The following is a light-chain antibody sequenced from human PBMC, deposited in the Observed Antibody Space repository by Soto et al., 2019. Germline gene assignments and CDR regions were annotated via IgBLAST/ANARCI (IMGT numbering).Light chain of an antibody. V-gene: IGKV3-20*01. CDR1: QSVSSNY. CDR3: QQYDISWT. CDR2: GVS. J-gene: IGKJ1*01. Sequence: EIVMTQSPATLSVSPGERATLSCRASQSVSSNYLAWYQQKPGQAPRLLIYGVSSRATGIPDRFSGSGSGTDFTLTISRLEPEDFAVYYCQQYDISWTFGQGTKVDIK.